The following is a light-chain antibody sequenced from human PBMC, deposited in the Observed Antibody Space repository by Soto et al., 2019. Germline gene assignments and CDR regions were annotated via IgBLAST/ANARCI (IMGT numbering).Light chain of an antibody. V-gene: IGLV1-44*01. CDR1: SSNIGTNA. CDR3: AAWDDSLNGYV. J-gene: IGLJ1*01. Sequence: QSVLTQPPSASGTPGQRVTISCSGGSSNIGTNAVNWYQQLPGTAPKLLIYNNNQRPSGVPDRFSGSKSGTSASLAISGLQSEDEATYYCAAWDDSLNGYVFVTGTKVTVL. CDR2: NNN.